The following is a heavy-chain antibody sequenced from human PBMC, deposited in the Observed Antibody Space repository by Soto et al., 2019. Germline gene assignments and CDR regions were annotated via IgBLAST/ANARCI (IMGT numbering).Heavy chain of an antibody. CDR3: AREAIVAGATTGMDV. CDR1: GGSVGSESHY. V-gene: IGHV4-61*01. Sequence: SETLSLTCTVSGGSVGSESHYWSWIRQTPGKGLEWIGYIYYTGSTNYNPSLKGRVTMSVDTSRDQVSLRLRSVTRADTAAYYCAREAIVAGATTGMDVWGQGTTVTVSS. J-gene: IGHJ6*02. D-gene: IGHD1-26*01. CDR2: IYYTGST.